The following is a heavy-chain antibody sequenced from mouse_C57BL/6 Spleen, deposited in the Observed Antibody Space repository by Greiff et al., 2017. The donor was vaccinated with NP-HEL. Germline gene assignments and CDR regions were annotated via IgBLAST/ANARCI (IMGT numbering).Heavy chain of an antibody. Sequence: EVHLVESGGDLVKPGGSLKLSCAASGFTFSSYGMSWVRQTPDKRLEWVATISSGGSYTYYPDSVKGRFTISRDNAKNTLYLQMSSLKSEDTAMYYCARRELGWYFDVWGTGTTVTVSS. CDR1: GFTFSSYG. J-gene: IGHJ1*03. V-gene: IGHV5-6*01. CDR2: ISSGGSYT. D-gene: IGHD4-1*01. CDR3: ARRELGWYFDV.